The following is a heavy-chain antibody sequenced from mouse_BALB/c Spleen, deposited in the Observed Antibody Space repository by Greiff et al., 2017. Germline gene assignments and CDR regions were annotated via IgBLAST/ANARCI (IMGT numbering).Heavy chain of an antibody. CDR1: GYSITSGYY. D-gene: IGHD1-1*01. CDR2: ISYDGSN. Sequence: EVQLQQSGPGLVKPSQSLSLTCSVTGYSITSGYYWNWIRQFPGNKLEWMGYISYDGSNNYNPSLKNRISITRDTSKNQFFLKLNSVTTEDTATYYCARSSLPWFAYWGQGTLVTVSA. V-gene: IGHV3-6*02. J-gene: IGHJ3*01. CDR3: ARSSLPWFAY.